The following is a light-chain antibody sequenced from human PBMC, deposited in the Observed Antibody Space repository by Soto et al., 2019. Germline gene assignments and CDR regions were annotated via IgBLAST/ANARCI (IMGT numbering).Light chain of an antibody. J-gene: IGKJ1*01. CDR1: QSVSSN. CDR3: QQYNNWPPWT. V-gene: IGKV3-15*01. CDR2: GAS. Sequence: IVRTQTPATLAVYPGEKAILSCRASQSVSSNLAWYQQKPGQAPRLLIYGASTRATGIPARFSGSGSGTEFTLTISSLQSEDFAVYYCQQYNNWPPWTFGQGTKVEI.